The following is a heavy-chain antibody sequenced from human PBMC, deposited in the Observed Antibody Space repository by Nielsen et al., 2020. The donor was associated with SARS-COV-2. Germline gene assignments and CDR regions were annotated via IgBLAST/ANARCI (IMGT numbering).Heavy chain of an antibody. J-gene: IGHJ5*02. CDR3: ARDLGSGLGWFDP. Sequence: SVKVSCKASGGTFSSYAISWVRQAPGQGLEWMGGIIPIFGTANYAQKFQGRVTITADESTSTAYMELSSLRSEDTAAYYCARDLGSGLGWFDPWGQGTLVTVSS. V-gene: IGHV1-69*13. D-gene: IGHD6-19*01. CDR2: IIPIFGTA. CDR1: GGTFSSYA.